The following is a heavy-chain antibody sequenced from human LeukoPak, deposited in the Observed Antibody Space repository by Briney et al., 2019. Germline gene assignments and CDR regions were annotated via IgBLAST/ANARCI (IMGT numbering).Heavy chain of an antibody. V-gene: IGHV1-2*02. J-gene: IGHJ3*02. CDR2: FDPNTGAT. Sequence: GASVKVSCKASGDTLTGHYIHWVRQAPRQGLEWMGCFDPNTGATHYAQKFQGRATMTRDTSIDTDFLELRSLISDDTALYYCAGYTVVRGLTLSAFDIWGQGTMVTVSS. CDR1: GDTLTGHY. D-gene: IGHD3-10*01. CDR3: AGYTVVRGLTLSAFDI.